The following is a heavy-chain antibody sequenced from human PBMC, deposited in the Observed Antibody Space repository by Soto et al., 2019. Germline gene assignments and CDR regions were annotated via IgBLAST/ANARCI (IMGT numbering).Heavy chain of an antibody. CDR1: GFTFSSSA. Sequence: EEQLLESGGGLVQPGESLRLSCAASGFTFSSSAMHWVRQTPGKGLEWVSLISDSGDRTHYADSVRGGFSISRDNSKNTLYLQMYSPRAEDTAVYYCAESLNINWKNWFDPWGQGTLVTVSS. CDR3: AESLNINWKNWFDP. D-gene: IGHD1-1*01. J-gene: IGHJ5*02. V-gene: IGHV3-23*01. CDR2: ISDSGDRT.